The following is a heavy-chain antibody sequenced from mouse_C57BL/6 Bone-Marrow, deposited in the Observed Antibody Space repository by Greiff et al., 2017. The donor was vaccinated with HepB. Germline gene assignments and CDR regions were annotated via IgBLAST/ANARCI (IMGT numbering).Heavy chain of an antibody. CDR1: GFTFSSYG. CDR2: ISSGGSYT. Sequence: DVQLVESGGDLVKPGGSLKLSCAASGFTFSSYGMSWVRQTPDKRLEWVATISSGGSYTYYPDSVKGRFTISIDNAKNTLYLQMSSLKSEDTAMYYCARRGDYYGSSYDWGKGTTLTVSS. V-gene: IGHV5-6*02. J-gene: IGHJ2*01. D-gene: IGHD1-1*01. CDR3: ARRGDYYGSSYD.